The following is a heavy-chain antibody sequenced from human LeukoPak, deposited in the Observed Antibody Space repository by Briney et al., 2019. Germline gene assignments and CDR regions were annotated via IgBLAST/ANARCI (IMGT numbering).Heavy chain of an antibody. CDR3: ARRGYYDSSGVYWFDP. CDR2: IYYSGST. V-gene: IGHV4-59*08. D-gene: IGHD3-22*01. J-gene: IGHJ5*02. CDR1: GGFISSYY. Sequence: PSETLSLTCTVSGGFISSYYWSWIRQPPGKGLEWIGYIYYSGSTNYNPSLKSRVTISVDTSKNQFSLKLSSVTAADTAVYYCARRGYYDSSGVYWFDPWGQGTLVTVSS.